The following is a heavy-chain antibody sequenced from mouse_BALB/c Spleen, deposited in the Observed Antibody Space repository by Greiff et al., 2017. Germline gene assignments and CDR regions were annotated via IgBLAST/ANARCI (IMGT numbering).Heavy chain of an antibody. D-gene: IGHD3-1*01. CDR3: ARASWDWYFDV. J-gene: IGHJ1*01. Sequence: QVQLQQSGPGLVQPSQSLSITCTVSGFSLTSYGVHWVRQSPGKGLEWLGVIWSGGSTDYNAAFISRLSISKDNSKSQVFFKMNSLQANDTAIYYCARASWDWYFDVWGAGTTVTVSS. CDR2: IWSGGST. V-gene: IGHV2-2*02. CDR1: GFSLTSYG.